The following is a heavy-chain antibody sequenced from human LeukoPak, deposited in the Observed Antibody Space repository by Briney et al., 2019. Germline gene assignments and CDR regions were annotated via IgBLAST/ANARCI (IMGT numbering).Heavy chain of an antibody. CDR3: AKDLSTIYGDYEFDY. Sequence: GGSLRLSCAASGFTFSSYGMHWVGQAPGNGLEWVAVISYDGSNKYYADSVKGRFTISRDNSKNTLYLQMNSLRAEDTAVYYCAKDLSTIYGDYEFDYWGQGTLVTVSS. J-gene: IGHJ4*02. D-gene: IGHD4-17*01. CDR2: ISYDGSNK. CDR1: GFTFSSYG. V-gene: IGHV3-30*18.